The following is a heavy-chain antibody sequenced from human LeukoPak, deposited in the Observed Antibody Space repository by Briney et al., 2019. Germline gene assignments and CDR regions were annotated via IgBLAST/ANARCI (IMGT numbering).Heavy chain of an antibody. CDR1: GGSFSGYY. Sequence: PSETLSLTCAVYGGSFSGYYWSWIRQPPGKGLEWIGEINHSGSTNYNPSLKSRVTISVDTSKNQFSLKLSSVTAADTAVYYCASPPYYYDSSGSFDYWGQGTLVTVSS. J-gene: IGHJ4*02. CDR2: INHSGST. CDR3: ASPPYYYDSSGSFDY. V-gene: IGHV4-34*01. D-gene: IGHD3-22*01.